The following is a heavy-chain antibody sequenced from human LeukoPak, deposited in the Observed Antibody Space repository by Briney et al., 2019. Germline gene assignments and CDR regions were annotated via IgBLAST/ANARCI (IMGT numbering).Heavy chain of an antibody. J-gene: IGHJ3*02. CDR2: ISYDGSNK. CDR1: GFIFSSYG. Sequence: PGGSLRLSCAASGFIFSSYGMHWVRQAPGKGLEWVAVISYDGSNKYYADSVKGRFTISRDNSKNTLYLQMNSLRAEDTAVYYCAKDMGSGRGYDAFDIWGQGTMVTVSS. V-gene: IGHV3-30*18. CDR3: AKDMGSGRGYDAFDI. D-gene: IGHD6-19*01.